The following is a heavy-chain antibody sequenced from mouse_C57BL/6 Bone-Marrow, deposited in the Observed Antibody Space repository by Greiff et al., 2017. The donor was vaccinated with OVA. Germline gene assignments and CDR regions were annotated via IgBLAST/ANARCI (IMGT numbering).Heavy chain of an antibody. J-gene: IGHJ3*01. V-gene: IGHV1-55*01. CDR3: ARPWIYYYGSSYSPFAY. CDR2: IYPGSGST. CDR1: GYTFTSYW. D-gene: IGHD1-1*01. Sequence: VQLQQPGAELVKPGASVKMSCKASGYTFTSYWITWVKQRPGQGLEWIGDIYPGSGSTNYNEKFKSKATLTVDTSSSTAYMQLSSLTSEDSAVYYCARPWIYYYGSSYSPFAYWGQGTLVTVSA.